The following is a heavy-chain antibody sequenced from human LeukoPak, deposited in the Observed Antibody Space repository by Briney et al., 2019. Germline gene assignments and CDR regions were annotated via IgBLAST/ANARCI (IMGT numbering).Heavy chain of an antibody. CDR1: GGTFSSYA. V-gene: IGHV1-69*01. Sequence: SVKVSCKASGGTFSSYAISWVRQAPGQGLEWMGGIIPIFGTANYAQKFQGRVTITADESTSTAYMELSSLRSEDTAVYYCAREGVWELSFDYWGQGTLVTVSS. CDR2: IIPIFGTA. D-gene: IGHD3-10*01. CDR3: AREGVWELSFDY. J-gene: IGHJ4*02.